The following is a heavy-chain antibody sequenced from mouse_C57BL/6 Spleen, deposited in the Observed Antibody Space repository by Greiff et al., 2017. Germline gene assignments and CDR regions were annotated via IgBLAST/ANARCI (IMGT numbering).Heavy chain of an antibody. CDR2: ISSGSSTI. CDR3: ARRDWDDAMDY. D-gene: IGHD4-1*01. J-gene: IGHJ4*01. V-gene: IGHV5-17*01. CDR1: GFTFSDYG. Sequence: EVQVVESGGGLVKPGGSLKLSCAASGFTFSDYGMHWVRQAPEKGLEWVAYISSGSSTIYYADTVQGRFTIARDNAKNTLCLQSTSLRSEDTAMYYCARRDWDDAMDYWGQGTSVTVSS.